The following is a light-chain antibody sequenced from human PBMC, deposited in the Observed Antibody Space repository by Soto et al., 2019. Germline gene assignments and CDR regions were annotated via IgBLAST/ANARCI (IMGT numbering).Light chain of an antibody. CDR2: DVS. J-gene: IGLJ1*01. Sequence: QSELTQPASVSGSPGQSITISCTGNSRDVGGYNYVSWYQQHPGKAPKLMIYDVSNRPSGVSNRFSGSKSGNTASLTISGLQAEDEADYYCSSYTSSSTLPLYVFGTGTKVTVL. CDR1: SRDVGGYNY. CDR3: SSYTSSSTLPLYV. V-gene: IGLV2-14*01.